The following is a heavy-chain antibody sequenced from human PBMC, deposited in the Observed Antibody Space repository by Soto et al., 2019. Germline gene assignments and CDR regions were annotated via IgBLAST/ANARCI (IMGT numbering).Heavy chain of an antibody. CDR1: GFTFSSYG. J-gene: IGHJ4*02. D-gene: IGHD6-6*01. V-gene: IGHV3-33*01. Sequence: GGSLRLSCAASGFTFSSYGMHWVRQAPGKGLEWVAVIWYDGSNKYYADSVKGRFTISRDNSKNTLYLQMNSLRAEDTAVYYCASGYSSSSGYFDYWGQGTLVTVSS. CDR2: IWYDGSNK. CDR3: ASGYSSSSGYFDY.